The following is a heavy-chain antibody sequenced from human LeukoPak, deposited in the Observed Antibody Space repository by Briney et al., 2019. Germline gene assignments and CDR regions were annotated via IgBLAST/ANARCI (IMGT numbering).Heavy chain of an antibody. CDR3: VRLTLNTVYSNYYYMDV. J-gene: IGHJ6*03. D-gene: IGHD2-2*02. V-gene: IGHV3-11*01. CDR1: GFTFSDYY. Sequence: GGSLRLSCAASGFTFSDYYMSWIRQAPGKGLEWVSYISSSGSTIYYADSVKGRFTISRDNAKNSLYLQMNSLRAEDTAVYYCVRLTLNTVYSNYYYMDVWGKGTTVTVSS. CDR2: ISSSGSTI.